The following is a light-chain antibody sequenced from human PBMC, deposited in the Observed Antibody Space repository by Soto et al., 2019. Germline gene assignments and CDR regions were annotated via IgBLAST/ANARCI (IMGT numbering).Light chain of an antibody. CDR3: ETWDRTLRGPV. CDR1: SSNIGSEA. CDR2: GTY. Sequence: QSVLTQPPSASGTPGQGVTISCSGSSSNIGSEAVNWYQQLPGTAPKLLMYGTYQPPSGVPDRFSGSKSGTSASLAISGLQYEDEAYYYCETWDRTLRGPVFGGGTKLTVL. J-gene: IGLJ3*02. V-gene: IGLV1-44*01.